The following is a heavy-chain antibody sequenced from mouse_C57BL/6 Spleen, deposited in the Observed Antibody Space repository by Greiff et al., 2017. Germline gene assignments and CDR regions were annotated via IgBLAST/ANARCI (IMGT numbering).Heavy chain of an antibody. V-gene: IGHV1-52*01. Sequence: QVQLQQPGAELVRPGSSVKLSCKASGYTFTSYWMHWVKQRPIQGLEWIGNIDPSDSETHYNQKFKDKATLTVDKSSSTAYMQLSSLTSEDSAVYYCARLGDSSGYSDYWGQGTTLTVSS. J-gene: IGHJ2*01. CDR2: IDPSDSET. D-gene: IGHD3-2*02. CDR1: GYTFTSYW. CDR3: ARLGDSSGYSDY.